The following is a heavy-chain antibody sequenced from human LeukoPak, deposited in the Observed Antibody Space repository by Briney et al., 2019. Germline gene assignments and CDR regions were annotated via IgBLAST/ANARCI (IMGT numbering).Heavy chain of an antibody. D-gene: IGHD6-13*01. J-gene: IGHJ2*01. CDR1: GFTFSSYG. Sequence: GGSLRLPCAASGFTFSSYGMHWVRQAPGKGLEWVAFIRCHGRDKYYADSVKGRFTISRDNSKNTLYLQMNSLRAEDTAVYYCAKDVERIAAAGPYWYFDLWGRGTLVTVSS. V-gene: IGHV3-30*02. CDR2: IRCHGRDK. CDR3: AKDVERIAAAGPYWYFDL.